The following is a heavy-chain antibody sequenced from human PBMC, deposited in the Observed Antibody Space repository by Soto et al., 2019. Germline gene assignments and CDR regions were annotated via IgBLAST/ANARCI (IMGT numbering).Heavy chain of an antibody. CDR1: GLTFSNYA. Sequence: EVRLLESGGGLVKPGGSLRLSCATSGLTFSNYAMSWVRQAPGGGLEWVSSMSGSSSTTYYADSVRGRFTISRDRSKSTRYLQMSSLRAEDTALYYCAKNQERELPRVIDFWGQGSLVTVSS. D-gene: IGHD1-7*01. V-gene: IGHV3-23*01. CDR2: MSGSSSTT. J-gene: IGHJ4*02. CDR3: AKNQERELPRVIDF.